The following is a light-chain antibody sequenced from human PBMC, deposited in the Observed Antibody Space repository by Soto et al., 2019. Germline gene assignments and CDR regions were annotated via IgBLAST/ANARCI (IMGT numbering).Light chain of an antibody. CDR2: DVS. CDR1: SSDVGGYDY. Sequence: QSVLTQPASVSGSPGQSITISCTGTSSDVGGYDYVSWYQHHPGKGPKLMIYDVSKRPSGISNRFSGSKSGNTASLTISGLQAEDEADYYCSSYITGTTPVVFGGGTQLTVL. CDR3: SSYITGTTPVV. J-gene: IGLJ2*01. V-gene: IGLV2-14*03.